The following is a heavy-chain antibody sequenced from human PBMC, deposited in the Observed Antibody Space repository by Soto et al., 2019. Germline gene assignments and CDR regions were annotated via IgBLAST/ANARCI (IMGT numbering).Heavy chain of an antibody. J-gene: IGHJ4*02. CDR3: ARARNRYFDY. CDR2: VFRSGSV. CDR1: GGSMTTGSYF. V-gene: IGHV4-61*01. D-gene: IGHD1-1*01. Sequence: LSLTCNVSGGSMTTGSYFWSWIRQPPGKGLEWIGYVFRSGSVNYSPSFKSRVTISIDTSKNQFSLMLKSVTAAATAVYFCARARNRYFDYWGQGALVTVSS.